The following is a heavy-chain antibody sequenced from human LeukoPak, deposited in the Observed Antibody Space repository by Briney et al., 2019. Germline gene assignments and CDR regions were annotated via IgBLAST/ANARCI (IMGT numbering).Heavy chain of an antibody. CDR1: GGTFSSYA. CDR2: IIPIFGTA. Sequence: SVKVSCKASGGTFSSYAISWVRQAPGQGLEWMGGIIPIFGTANYAQKFQGRVTITTDESTSTAYMELSSPRSEDTAVYYCASKYNWNDYDAFDIWGQGTMVTVSS. CDR3: ASKYNWNDYDAFDI. D-gene: IGHD1-1*01. J-gene: IGHJ3*02. V-gene: IGHV1-69*05.